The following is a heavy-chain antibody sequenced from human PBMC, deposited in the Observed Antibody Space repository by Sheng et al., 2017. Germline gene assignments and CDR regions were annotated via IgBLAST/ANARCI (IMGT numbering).Heavy chain of an antibody. V-gene: IGHV3-23*04. CDR2: ISASGGST. J-gene: IGHJ4*02. CDR3: ARDSSAPNS. CDR1: GFTFSSFA. Sequence: EVQLVESGGGLATAWGVPSRLSCAASGFTFSSFAMTWVRQSPGKGLEWVSAISASGGSTYYSDSVKGRFTISRDNSKNTLYLHMNSLRAEDTAIYYCARDSSAPNSWGRGNPGHRLL.